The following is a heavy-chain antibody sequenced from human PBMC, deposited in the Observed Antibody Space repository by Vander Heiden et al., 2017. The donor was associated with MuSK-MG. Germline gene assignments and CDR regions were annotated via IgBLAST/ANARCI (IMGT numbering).Heavy chain of an antibody. CDR3: ARSPQYSSSWYMMADAFDI. Sequence: ELLLVASGEGLVQPGGSRRPSGAASDSTFISDAIHWVRQGPGKGLEYVSAISSDGGSTYYANAVKGRFTISRDKSKNTLYLQMGSLRAEDMAVCYGARSPQYSSSWYMMADAFDIWGQGTMVTVSS. V-gene: IGHV3-64*01. CDR1: DSTFISDA. D-gene: IGHD6-13*01. CDR2: ISSDGGST. J-gene: IGHJ3*02.